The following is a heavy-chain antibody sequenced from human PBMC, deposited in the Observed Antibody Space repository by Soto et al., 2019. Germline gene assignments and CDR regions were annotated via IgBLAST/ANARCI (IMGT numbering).Heavy chain of an antibody. Sequence: GASVKVSCKASGYMFNTYGVSWVRQAPGQGLEWMGWISANSGNTYYAQKLQGRVTMTTDTSTSVAYMELRSLRSDDTAVYYCARDGSALIRGGGGMDVWGQGTRVTVSS. V-gene: IGHV1-18*01. J-gene: IGHJ6*02. CDR1: GYMFNTYG. CDR3: ARDGSALIRGGGGMDV. CDR2: ISANSGNT. D-gene: IGHD3-10*01.